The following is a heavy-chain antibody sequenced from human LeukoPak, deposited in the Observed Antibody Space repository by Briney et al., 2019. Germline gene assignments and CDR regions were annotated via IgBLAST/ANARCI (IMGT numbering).Heavy chain of an antibody. Sequence: PSETLFLTCTVSGGSISNYYWSWIRQPPGKGLEWIGYIYYSGSTNYNPSLKSRITISVDTSKNQFSLKMSSVTAADTAVYYCARGVEVAGPHLDYWGQGTLVTVSS. J-gene: IGHJ4*02. D-gene: IGHD6-19*01. V-gene: IGHV4-59*01. CDR2: IYYSGST. CDR3: ARGVEVAGPHLDY. CDR1: GGSISNYY.